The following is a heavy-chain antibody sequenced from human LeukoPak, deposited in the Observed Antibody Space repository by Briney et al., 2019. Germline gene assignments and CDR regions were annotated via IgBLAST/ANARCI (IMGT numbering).Heavy chain of an antibody. CDR1: GGSISGHY. CDR3: ARFGVDYDMDV. V-gene: IGHV4-59*11. J-gene: IGHJ6*02. D-gene: IGHD4/OR15-4a*01. Sequence: SETLSLTCSVSGGSISGHYWTWIRQTPGKGLKWIGQIHYTGKPDYNPSLKSRITISVDTSKNQVSLQVSSVTAADSAIYYCARFGVDYDMDVWGHGTTVTVFS. CDR2: IHYTGKP.